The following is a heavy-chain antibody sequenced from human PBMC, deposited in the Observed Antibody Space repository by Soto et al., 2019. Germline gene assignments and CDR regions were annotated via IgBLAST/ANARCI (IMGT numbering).Heavy chain of an antibody. Sequence: QITLKESGPTLVKPTQTLTLTCTFSGFSLTTDRVSVGWIRQPPGEALEWLAVIYWDDSKTYRPSLESRLTITKDTSKNQVALTMTNVDSLDTATYYCAHAYGGRSLYWGQGTLVTVSS. CDR3: AHAYGGRSLY. CDR2: IYWDDSK. V-gene: IGHV2-5*02. D-gene: IGHD1-26*01. J-gene: IGHJ4*02. CDR1: GFSLTTDRVS.